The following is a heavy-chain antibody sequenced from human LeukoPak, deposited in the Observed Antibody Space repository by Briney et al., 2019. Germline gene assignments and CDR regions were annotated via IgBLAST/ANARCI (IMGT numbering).Heavy chain of an antibody. J-gene: IGHJ6*03. CDR3: AREGDSSREEPEAMDV. CDR1: GGSISSGSYY. V-gene: IGHV4-61*02. Sequence: SQTLSLTCTVSGGSISSGSYYWSWIRQPAGKGLKWIGRIYTSGSTNYNPSLKSRVTISVDTSKNQFSLKLSSVTAADTAVYYCAREGDSSREEPEAMDVWGKGTTVTVSS. D-gene: IGHD6-13*01. CDR2: IYTSGST.